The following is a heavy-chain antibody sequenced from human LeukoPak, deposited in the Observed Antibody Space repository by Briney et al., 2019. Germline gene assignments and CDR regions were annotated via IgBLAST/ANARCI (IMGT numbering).Heavy chain of an antibody. V-gene: IGHV3-7*03. D-gene: IGHD7-27*01. CDR1: GFTFSNYL. Sequence: PGGSLSLSCAASGFTFSNYLMSWVRQAPGKGLECVANIKEDGSEKYYVDSVKGRFTISRDNANNSLSLQMNSLRAEDTAVYYCARAGTNRGFQYWGQGTLVTVSS. CDR2: IKEDGSEK. J-gene: IGHJ4*02. CDR3: ARAGTNRGFQY.